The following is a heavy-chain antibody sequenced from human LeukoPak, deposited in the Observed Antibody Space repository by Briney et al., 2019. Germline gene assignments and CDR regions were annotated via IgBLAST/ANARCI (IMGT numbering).Heavy chain of an antibody. Sequence: PSEALSLTCTVSGGSISNYYWTWIRQPAGKGLEWIGRIYTSGSTNYNPSLKSRVTMSVDTSKNEISLKLSSMTAADTAVYYCARSPPGFDPWGQGILVTVSS. CDR1: GGSISNYY. CDR3: ARSPPGFDP. CDR2: IYTSGST. J-gene: IGHJ5*02. V-gene: IGHV4-4*07.